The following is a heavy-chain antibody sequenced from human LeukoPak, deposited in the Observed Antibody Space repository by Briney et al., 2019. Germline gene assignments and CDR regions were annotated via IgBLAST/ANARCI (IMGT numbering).Heavy chain of an antibody. D-gene: IGHD2-2*01. J-gene: IGHJ6*03. CDR3: ARVTYQYYYMDV. CDR2: IYYSGST. Sequence: PSETLSLTCSVSGGSISSSDHYWGWIRQPPGKGLEWIGSIYYSGSTYYNPSLKSRVTISVDTSKNHFSLKLSSVTAADTAVYYCARVTYQYYYMDVWGKGTTVTISS. CDR1: GGSISSSDHY. V-gene: IGHV4-39*02.